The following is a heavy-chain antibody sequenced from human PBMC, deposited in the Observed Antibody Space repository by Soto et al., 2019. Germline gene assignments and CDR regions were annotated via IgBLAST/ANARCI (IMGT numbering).Heavy chain of an antibody. J-gene: IGHJ4*02. CDR2: IKQDGSEK. CDR1: GFTFSSYW. V-gene: IGHV3-7*01. D-gene: IGHD5-12*01. Sequence: GGSLRLSCAASGFTFSSYWMSWVRQAPGKGLEWVANIKQDGSEKYYVDSVKGRFTISRDNAKNSLYLQMNSLRAEDTAVYYCARESLDIVATIYYFDYWGQGTTVTVSS. CDR3: ARESLDIVATIYYFDY.